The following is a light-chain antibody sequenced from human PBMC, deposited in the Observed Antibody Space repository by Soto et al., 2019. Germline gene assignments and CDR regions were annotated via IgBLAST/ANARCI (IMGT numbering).Light chain of an antibody. CDR2: DAS. CDR1: QSIGTW. CDR3: QQSDTYPLT. J-gene: IGKJ5*01. V-gene: IGKV1-5*01. Sequence: DIQITQSPSTLSASVGYRFTITGRASQSIGTWLAWYQHRPGKAPSLLIYDASTLRSGVPSRFSGSGSGTEFTLTISSLQADDFATYYCQQSDTYPLTFGQGTRLEIK.